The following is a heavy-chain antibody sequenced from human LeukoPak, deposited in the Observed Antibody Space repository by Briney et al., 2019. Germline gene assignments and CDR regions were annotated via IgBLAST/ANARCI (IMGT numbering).Heavy chain of an antibody. CDR2: ISSSGSTI. D-gene: IGHD5-24*01. V-gene: IGHV3-48*03. CDR1: GFTFSSYE. Sequence: PGGSLRLSCVASGFTFSSYEMNWVRQAPGKGLEWVSYISSSGSTIYYADSVKGRFTISRDNAKNSLYLQMNSLRAEDTAVYYCARAGGGYNYREPLDYWGQGTLVTVSS. CDR3: ARAGGGYNYREPLDY. J-gene: IGHJ4*02.